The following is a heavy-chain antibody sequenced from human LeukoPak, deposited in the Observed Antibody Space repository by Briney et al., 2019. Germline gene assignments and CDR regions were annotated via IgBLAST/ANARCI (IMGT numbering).Heavy chain of an antibody. CDR3: ARDRLDFWSGYFYHGMDV. Sequence: ASVKVSCKASGYTFNSYGISWVRQAPGQGLEWMGWISAYNGNTNYAQRVQGRVTMTTDTSTSTAYMELRSLRSDDTAVYYCARDRLDFWSGYFYHGMDVWGQGTTVTVSS. V-gene: IGHV1-18*01. J-gene: IGHJ6*02. CDR2: ISAYNGNT. D-gene: IGHD3-3*01. CDR1: GYTFNSYG.